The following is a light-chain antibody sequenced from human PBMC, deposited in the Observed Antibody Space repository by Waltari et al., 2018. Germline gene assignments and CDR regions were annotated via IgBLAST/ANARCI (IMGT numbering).Light chain of an antibody. J-gene: IGKJ4*01. CDR2: GDS. Sequence: EIVLTQSPATLSLSPGERATLSCRASQSVGNYLAWYQQKPGQPPRLLIYGDSNRATGIPARFSGRGSGTDVILTISSLEPEDFAVYYCQQRSGWPPRLTCGGGTKVEIK. V-gene: IGKV3-11*01. CDR3: QQRSGWPPRLT. CDR1: QSVGNY.